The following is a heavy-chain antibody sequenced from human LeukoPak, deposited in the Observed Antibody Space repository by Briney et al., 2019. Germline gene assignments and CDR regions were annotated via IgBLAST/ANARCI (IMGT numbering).Heavy chain of an antibody. V-gene: IGHV4-4*07. CDR1: GGSISSYY. CDR3: ARVGQQLLQTLKYFDY. J-gene: IGHJ4*02. CDR2: IYTSGST. D-gene: IGHD6-13*01. Sequence: SETLSLTCTVSGGSISSYYWSWIRQPAGQGLERMGRIYTSGSTNYNPSLTSRVTISVDKSKNQFSLKLSSVTAADTAVYYCARVGQQLLQTLKYFDYWGQGTLVTVSS.